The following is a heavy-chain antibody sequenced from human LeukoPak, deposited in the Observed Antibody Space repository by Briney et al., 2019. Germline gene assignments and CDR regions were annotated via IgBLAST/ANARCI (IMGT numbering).Heavy chain of an antibody. J-gene: IGHJ4*02. CDR3: ARVCHCSGGSLDY. CDR1: GFTFSSYW. D-gene: IGHD2-15*01. CDR2: IKQDGSEK. Sequence: SGGSLRLSCAASGFTFSSYWMSWVRQAPGKGLEWVANIKQDGSEKYFVDSVKGRFTISRDNAKNSLYLQMNSLRAEDTAMYYCARVCHCSGGSLDYWGQGTLVTVSS. V-gene: IGHV3-7*04.